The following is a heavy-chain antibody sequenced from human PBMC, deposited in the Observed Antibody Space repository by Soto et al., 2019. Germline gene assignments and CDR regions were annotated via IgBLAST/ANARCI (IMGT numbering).Heavy chain of an antibody. CDR1: AFTFSSYA. CDR3: AKPSFPSGWYRGFDY. Sequence: AGRSRRLSCALAAFTFSSYAMNWVRQAPGRGLEWVSAISTSGGTTNYADSVKGRFSIARDNSKNTLYLQMNRLRAEDTAVYYCAKPSFPSGWYRGFDYWGQGTLVTVSS. CDR2: ISTSGGTT. J-gene: IGHJ4*02. D-gene: IGHD6-19*01. V-gene: IGHV3-23*01.